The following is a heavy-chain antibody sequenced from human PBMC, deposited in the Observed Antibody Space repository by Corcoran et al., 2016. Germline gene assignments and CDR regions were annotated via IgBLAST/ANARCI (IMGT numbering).Heavy chain of an antibody. J-gene: IGHJ5*02. Sequence: QVQLVESGGGVVQPGRSLRLSCAASGFTFSSYGMHWVRQAPGKGLEWVAVISYDGSNKYYAASVKGRFTISRDNSKNTLYLQMNSLRAEDTAVYYCAKGTQWLVQGGLGFDPWGQGILVTVSS. V-gene: IGHV3-30*18. CDR1: GFTFSSYG. D-gene: IGHD6-19*01. CDR2: ISYDGSNK. CDR3: AKGTQWLVQGGLGFDP.